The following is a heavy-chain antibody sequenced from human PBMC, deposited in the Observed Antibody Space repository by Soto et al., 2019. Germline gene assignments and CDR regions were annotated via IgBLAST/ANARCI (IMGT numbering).Heavy chain of an antibody. CDR3: ARGRIAVAGTGGAFDI. CDR2: IIPIFGTA. J-gene: IGHJ3*02. CDR1: GGTFSSYA. V-gene: IGHV1-69*01. Sequence: QVQLVQSGAEVKKPGSSVKVSCKASGGTFSSYAISWVRQAPGQGLEWMGGIIPIFGTANYAQKFQGRVTITADESTSTAYMELSSLRSEDTAVYYCARGRIAVAGTGGAFDIWGQGTMVTVSS. D-gene: IGHD6-19*01.